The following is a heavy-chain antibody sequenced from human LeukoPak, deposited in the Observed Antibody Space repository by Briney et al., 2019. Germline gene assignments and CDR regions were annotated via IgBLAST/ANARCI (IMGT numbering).Heavy chain of an antibody. CDR2: IYYSGST. V-gene: IGHV4-39*07. J-gene: IGHJ4*02. D-gene: IGHD1-26*01. Sequence: SETLSLTCTVSGGSISSSSYYWGWIRQPPGKGLEWIGYIYYSGSTYYSPSLKSRVTISVDPSKTQFSLKLRSVTAADTAVYYCARSSSYFAYFDFWGQGTLVTVSS. CDR1: GGSISSSSYY. CDR3: ARSSSYFAYFDF.